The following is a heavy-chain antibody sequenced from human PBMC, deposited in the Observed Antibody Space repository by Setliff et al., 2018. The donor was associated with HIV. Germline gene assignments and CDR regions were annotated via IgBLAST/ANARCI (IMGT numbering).Heavy chain of an antibody. CDR3: ATFDYNLLTGCPC. CDR2: VDPKDGET. CDR1: GYAFRDYY. V-gene: IGHV1-69-2*01. J-gene: IGHJ4*02. D-gene: IGHD3-9*01. Sequence: GASVKVSSKASGYAFRDYYINWVQQAPGKGLEWMGRVDPKDGETMYAQKFQGRVTITADRSTNTAYMDLSSLSSDDTALYFCATFDYNLLTGCPCWGQGTLVTVSS.